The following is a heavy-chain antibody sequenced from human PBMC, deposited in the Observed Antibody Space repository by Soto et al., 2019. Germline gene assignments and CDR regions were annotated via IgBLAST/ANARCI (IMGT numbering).Heavy chain of an antibody. V-gene: IGHV4-31*03. J-gene: IGHJ4*02. Sequence: QVQLQESGPGLVKPSQTLSLTCTVSGGSISSGGSYWSWIRRHPGKGLKGIGYIYYSGSTYYNPSLKSRVTISVDTSKNQFSLKLSSVTAADTAVYYCARSTVDSSGYDYYFDYWGQGTLVTVSS. D-gene: IGHD3-22*01. CDR1: GGSISSGGSY. CDR2: IYYSGST. CDR3: ARSTVDSSGYDYYFDY.